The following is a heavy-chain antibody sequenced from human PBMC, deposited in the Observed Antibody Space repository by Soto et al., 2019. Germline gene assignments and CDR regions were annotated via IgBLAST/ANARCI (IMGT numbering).Heavy chain of an antibody. CDR1: GGTFSSYT. D-gene: IGHD3-22*01. CDR3: ARDRGDYYDSSGYRTFDY. Sequence: QVQLVQSGAEVKKPGSSVKVSCKASGGTFSSYTISWVRQAPGQGLEWMGRIIPILGIANYAQKFQGRVTITADKSTSTAYMELSSLRSEDTAVYYCARDRGDYYDSSGYRTFDYWGQGTLVTVSS. CDR2: IIPILGIA. V-gene: IGHV1-69*08. J-gene: IGHJ4*02.